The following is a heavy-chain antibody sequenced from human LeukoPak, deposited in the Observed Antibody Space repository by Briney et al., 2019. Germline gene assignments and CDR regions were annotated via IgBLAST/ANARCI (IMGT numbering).Heavy chain of an antibody. CDR2: IGTAGDT. Sequence: QAGGSLRLSCAASGFTFSGYDMHWVRQATGKGLEGCSAIGTAGDTDYTGSVKGRFTISRENAKNSLYLQMNSLRAGDTAVYYCARVAKERVGGVYYLDYWGQGTLVTVSS. D-gene: IGHD1-1*01. CDR1: GFTFSGYD. V-gene: IGHV3-13*01. J-gene: IGHJ4*02. CDR3: ARVAKERVGGVYYLDY.